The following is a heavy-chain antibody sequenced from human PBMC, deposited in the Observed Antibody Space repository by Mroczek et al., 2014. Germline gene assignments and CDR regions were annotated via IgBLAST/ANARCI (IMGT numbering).Heavy chain of an antibody. J-gene: IGHJ4*02. Sequence: VQLQESGPGLVKPSETLSLTCTVSGGSISSYYWSWIRQPPGKGLEWIGYIYYSGSTNYNPSLKSRVTISVDTSKNQFSLKLSSVTAADTAVYYCARGSIAVAPGDYWGQGTLVTVSS. CDR3: ARGSIAVAPGDY. CDR2: IYYSGST. D-gene: IGHD6-19*01. CDR1: GGSISSYY. V-gene: IGHV4-59*01.